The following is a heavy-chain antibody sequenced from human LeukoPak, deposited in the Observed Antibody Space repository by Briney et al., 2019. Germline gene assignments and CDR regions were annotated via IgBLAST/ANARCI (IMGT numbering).Heavy chain of an antibody. CDR2: IYPGDSDT. J-gene: IGHJ5*02. Sequence: GESLKISCKGSGYSFTSYWIGWVRQMPGKGLEWMGIIYPGDSDTRYSPSFQGQVTVSADKSISTAYLQWSSLKASDAAMYYCARKVYSSGWYFDPWGQGTLVTVSS. V-gene: IGHV5-51*01. CDR3: ARKVYSSGWYFDP. CDR1: GYSFTSYW. D-gene: IGHD6-19*01.